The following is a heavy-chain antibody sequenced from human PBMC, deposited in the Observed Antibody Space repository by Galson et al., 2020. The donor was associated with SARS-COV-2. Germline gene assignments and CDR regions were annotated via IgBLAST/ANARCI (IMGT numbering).Heavy chain of an antibody. V-gene: IGHV3-30*04. CDR1: GFSVSSYA. CDR2: ISNDRSNT. Sequence: GGSLRLSCAASGFSVSSYAMHWVRQAPGKGLEWVAFISNDRSNTYYADSVKGRFTISRDNSKNTLYLQMDSVRPEDTAVYYCARDLTGASRWGQGTLVTVSS. CDR3: ARDLTGASR. D-gene: IGHD7-27*01. J-gene: IGHJ4*02.